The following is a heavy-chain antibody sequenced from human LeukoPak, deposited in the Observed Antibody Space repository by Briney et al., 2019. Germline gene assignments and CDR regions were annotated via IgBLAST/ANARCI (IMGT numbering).Heavy chain of an antibody. V-gene: IGHV1-46*01. Sequence: ASVKVSCKASGYTFTSYYMHWVRQAPGQGLEWMGIINPSGGSTSYAQKFQGRVTMTRDMSTSTVYMELSRLRSDDTAVYYCARLTYYYDSSGYYYGYYFDYWGQGTLVTVSS. CDR1: GYTFTSYY. CDR2: INPSGGST. CDR3: ARLTYYYDSSGYYYGYYFDY. J-gene: IGHJ4*02. D-gene: IGHD3-22*01.